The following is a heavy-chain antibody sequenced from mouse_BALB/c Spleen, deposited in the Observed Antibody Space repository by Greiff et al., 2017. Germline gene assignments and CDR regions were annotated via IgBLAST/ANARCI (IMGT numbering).Heavy chain of an antibody. CDR1: GYTFTSYY. CDR2: INPSNGGT. D-gene: IGHD1-1*01. J-gene: IGHJ2*01. Sequence: QVQLQQSGAELVKPGASVKLSCKASGYTFTSYYMYWVKQRPGQGLEWIGEINPSNGGTNFNEKFKSKATLTVDKSSSTAYMQLSSLTSEDSAVYYCTRVPYYYGSKGYYCDYWGQGTTLTVSS. CDR3: TRVPYYYGSKGYYCDY. V-gene: IGHV1S81*02.